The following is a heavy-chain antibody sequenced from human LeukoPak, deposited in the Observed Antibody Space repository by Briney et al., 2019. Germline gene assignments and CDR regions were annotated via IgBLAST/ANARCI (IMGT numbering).Heavy chain of an antibody. J-gene: IGHJ4*02. D-gene: IGHD4-17*01. CDR1: GGSISSYY. CDR2: IFYSGST. CDR3: ARGRTIYGDYVLSWYY. V-gene: IGHV4-59*12. Sequence: PSETLSLTCTVSGGSISSYYWSRIRQPPGKGLEWIGYIFYSGSTNYNPSLKSRVTISVDTSKNQFSLKLSSVTAADTAVYYCARGRTIYGDYVLSWYYWGQGTLVTVSS.